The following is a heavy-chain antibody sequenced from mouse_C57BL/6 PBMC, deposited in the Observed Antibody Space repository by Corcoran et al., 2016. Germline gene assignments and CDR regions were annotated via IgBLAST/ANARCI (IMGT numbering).Heavy chain of an antibody. J-gene: IGHJ3*01. Sequence: QVTLKESGPGILQSSQTLSLTCSFSGFSLSTSGMGVSWIRQPSGKGLEWLAHIYWDDDKRDNPSLKSRLTISKDTSRNQVFLTITSVDTADTATYYCARRDYAGFAYWGQGTLVTVSA. CDR2: IYWDDDK. V-gene: IGHV8-12*01. CDR1: GFSLSTSGMG. D-gene: IGHD1-1*02. CDR3: ARRDYAGFAY.